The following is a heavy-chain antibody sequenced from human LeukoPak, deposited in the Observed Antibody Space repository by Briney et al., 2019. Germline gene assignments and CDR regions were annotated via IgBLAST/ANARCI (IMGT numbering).Heavy chain of an antibody. V-gene: IGHV1-46*01. D-gene: IGHD5-24*01. J-gene: IGHJ6*02. Sequence: ASVKVSCTASGYSFTSYYMHWVRQAPGQGLEWMGIINPSGGSTSYAQKFQGRVTMTRDTSTSTVYMELSSLRSEDTAVYYCARERWKNGMDVWGQGTTVTVSS. CDR2: INPSGGST. CDR1: GYSFTSYY. CDR3: ARERWKNGMDV.